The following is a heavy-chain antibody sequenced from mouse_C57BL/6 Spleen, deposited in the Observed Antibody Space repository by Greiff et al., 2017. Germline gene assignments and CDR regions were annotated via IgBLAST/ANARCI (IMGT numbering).Heavy chain of an antibody. CDR3: ARYRSSSYDFDY. CDR1: GFTFTDYY. J-gene: IGHJ2*01. V-gene: IGHV7-3*01. CDR2: IRNKANGYTT. D-gene: IGHD1-1*01. Sequence: EVQLVESGGGLVQPGGSLSLSCAASGFTFTDYYMSWVRQPPGKALEWLGFIRNKANGYTTEYSASVKGRFTISRDNSQSILYLQMNALRAEDSATYYCARYRSSSYDFDYWGQGTTLTVSS.